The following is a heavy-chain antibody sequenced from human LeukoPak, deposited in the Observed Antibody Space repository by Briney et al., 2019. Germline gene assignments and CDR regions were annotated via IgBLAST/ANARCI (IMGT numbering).Heavy chain of an antibody. D-gene: IGHD3-22*01. CDR1: GGTFSSYA. J-gene: IGHJ5*02. CDR2: IIPILGIA. CDR3: ARGFPDYDSSGYYLDRFDP. Sequence: SVKVSCKASGGTFSSYAISWVRQAPGQGLEWMGRIIPILGIANYAQEFQGRVTITADKSTSTAYMELSSLRSDDTAVYYCARGFPDYDSSGYYLDRFDPWGQGTLVTVSS. V-gene: IGHV1-69*04.